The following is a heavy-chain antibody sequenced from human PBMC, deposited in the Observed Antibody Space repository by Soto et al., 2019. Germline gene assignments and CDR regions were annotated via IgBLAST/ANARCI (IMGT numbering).Heavy chain of an antibody. V-gene: IGHV3-30-3*01. CDR2: ISYDGSKK. Sequence: QVQLVESGGGVVQPVRSLRLSCAASGFTFISYAMNWVRQAPGKVLEWVAVISYDGSKKYYADSVKGRFTISRDNSKNTLYLQLNSLRAEDTSVYYCARDLASPPAAPIQGDYWGPGTLVTVSS. CDR3: ARDLASPPAAPIQGDY. D-gene: IGHD6-13*01. CDR1: GFTFISYA. J-gene: IGHJ4*02.